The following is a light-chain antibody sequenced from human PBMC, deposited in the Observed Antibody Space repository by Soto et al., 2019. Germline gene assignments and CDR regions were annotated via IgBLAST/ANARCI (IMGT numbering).Light chain of an antibody. V-gene: IGKV1-39*01. J-gene: IGKJ4*01. Sequence: DIQMTQSPSSLSASVGARVTITCRASQRISTYLNWYQQKPGKAPTLLIYAASTLQSGVPSRFRGSGSGTEFTLSISILQPEYCATYYCQQSFSTPTFGRGTKVEIK. CDR3: QQSFSTPT. CDR1: QRISTY. CDR2: AAS.